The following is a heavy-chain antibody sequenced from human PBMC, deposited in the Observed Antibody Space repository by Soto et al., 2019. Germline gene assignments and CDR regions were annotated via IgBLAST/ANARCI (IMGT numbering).Heavy chain of an antibody. Sequence: PGGSLRLSCAASGFTFSSYWMHWVRQAPGKGLVWVSRINSDGSSTSYADSVKGRFTISRDNAKNTLYLQMNSLRAEDTAVYYCARVRGVTAIDAFDIWGQGTMVTVSS. CDR3: ARVRGVTAIDAFDI. CDR2: INSDGSST. D-gene: IGHD3-10*01. J-gene: IGHJ3*02. CDR1: GFTFSSYW. V-gene: IGHV3-74*01.